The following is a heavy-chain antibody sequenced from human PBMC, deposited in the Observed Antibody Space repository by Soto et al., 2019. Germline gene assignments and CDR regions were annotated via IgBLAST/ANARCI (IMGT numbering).Heavy chain of an antibody. Sequence: SVKVSCKASGGTLSSYAISWVRQAPGQGLEWMGGIIPIFGTANYAQKFQGRVTITADESTSTAYMELSSLRSEDTAVYYCARGGADYYDSSGYYWGAFDYWGQGTLVTVSS. CDR2: IIPIFGTA. CDR1: GGTLSSYA. V-gene: IGHV1-69*13. J-gene: IGHJ4*02. D-gene: IGHD3-22*01. CDR3: ARGGADYYDSSGYYWGAFDY.